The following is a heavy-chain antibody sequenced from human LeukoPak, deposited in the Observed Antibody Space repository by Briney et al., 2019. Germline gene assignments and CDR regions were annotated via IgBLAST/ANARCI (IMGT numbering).Heavy chain of an antibody. J-gene: IGHJ3*02. D-gene: IGHD3-16*01. V-gene: IGHV4-59*01. CDR3: ARVGLSGAFDI. CDR2: IYYSGNT. Sequence: ESLKISCAASGFTFSSYAMSWIRQPPGKGLEWIGYIYYSGNTNYNPSLKSRVTISVDTSKNQFSLKLSSVTAADTAVYYCARVGLSGAFDIWGQGTMVTVSS. CDR1: GFTFSSYA.